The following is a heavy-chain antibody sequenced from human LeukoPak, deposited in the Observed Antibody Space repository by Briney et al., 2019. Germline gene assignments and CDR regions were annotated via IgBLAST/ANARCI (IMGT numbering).Heavy chain of an antibody. V-gene: IGHV3-30*18. CDR1: GFTFSSYG. CDR2: ISYDGSNK. J-gene: IGHJ4*02. CDR3: AKDPPTTPN. Sequence: GRSLRLSCAASGFTFSSYGMHWVRQAPGKGREGGAVISYDGSNKYYADAAKDRFAISRDNSKNTLYLQMNSLGGEDRAVYYGAKDPPTTPNWGQGTLVTVSS. D-gene: IGHD1-1*01.